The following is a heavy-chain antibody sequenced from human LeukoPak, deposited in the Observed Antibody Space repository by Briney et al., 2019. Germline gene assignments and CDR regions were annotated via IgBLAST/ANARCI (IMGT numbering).Heavy chain of an antibody. CDR2: IIPIFGTA. Sequence: ASVKVSCKASGGTFSSYAISWVRQAPGQGVEWMGGIIPIFGTANYAQKFQGRVTITTDESTSTAYMELSSLRSEDTAVYYCARGHAGGYYYYMDVWGKGTTVTVSS. CDR3: ARGHAGGYYYYMDV. CDR1: GGTFSSYA. D-gene: IGHD3-16*01. V-gene: IGHV1-69*05. J-gene: IGHJ6*03.